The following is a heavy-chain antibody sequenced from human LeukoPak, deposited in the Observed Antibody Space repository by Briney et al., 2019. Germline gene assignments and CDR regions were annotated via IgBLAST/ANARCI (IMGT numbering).Heavy chain of an antibody. CDR3: ARGGIMNVGERAPRPWFDP. CDR2: INPNSGGT. D-gene: IGHD3-10*01. V-gene: IGHV1-2*02. CDR1: GYTFTDYY. J-gene: IGHJ5*02. Sequence: ASVKVSCKASGYTFTDYYMHWVRQDPGQGLEWMGWINPNSGGTSSAQKFQGRVTMIRDTSINTVYMELRRLRSDDTAVYYCARGGIMNVGERAPRPWFDPWGQGTLVTVSS.